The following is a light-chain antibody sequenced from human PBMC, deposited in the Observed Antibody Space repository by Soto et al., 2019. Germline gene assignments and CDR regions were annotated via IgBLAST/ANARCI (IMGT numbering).Light chain of an antibody. V-gene: IGKV1-5*01. CDR3: QQYNSYPIT. J-gene: IGKJ5*01. CDR2: DAS. CDR1: QSISTW. Sequence: DIEMTQSPSSLSVSVGDSVTINCRASQSISTWLAWYQQKPGKAPKLLIYDASNLERGVPSRFSGSGSGTEFTLTISSLQPDDFATYYCQQYNSYPITFGQGTRLEI.